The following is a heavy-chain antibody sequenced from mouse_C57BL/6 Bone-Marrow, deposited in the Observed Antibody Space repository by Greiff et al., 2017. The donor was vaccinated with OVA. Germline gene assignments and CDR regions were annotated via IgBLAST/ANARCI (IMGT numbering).Heavy chain of an antibody. CDR1: GFTFSSYA. Sequence: EVQLVESGEGLVKPGGSLKLSCAASGFTFSSYAMSWVRQTPEKRLEWVAYISSGGDYIYYADTVKGRFTISRDNARNTLYLRRSSLKSEDTAMYYCTRGGGLRWYFDVWGTGTTVTVSS. D-gene: IGHD2-4*01. CDR2: ISSGGDYI. J-gene: IGHJ1*03. V-gene: IGHV5-9-1*02. CDR3: TRGGGLRWYFDV.